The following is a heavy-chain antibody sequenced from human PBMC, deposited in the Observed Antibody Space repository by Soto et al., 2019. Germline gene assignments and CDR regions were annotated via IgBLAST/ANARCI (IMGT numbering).Heavy chain of an antibody. CDR3: AKDHRLERRFLLGYDAEYFQH. J-gene: IGHJ1*01. D-gene: IGHD1-1*01. Sequence: GGSLRLSCAASGFTFSSYGMHWVRQAPGKGLEWVAVISYDGSNKYYADSVKGRFTISRDNSKNTLYLQMNSLRAEDTAVYYCAKDHRLERRFLLGYDAEYFQHWGQGTLVTVSS. CDR2: ISYDGSNK. V-gene: IGHV3-30*18. CDR1: GFTFSSYG.